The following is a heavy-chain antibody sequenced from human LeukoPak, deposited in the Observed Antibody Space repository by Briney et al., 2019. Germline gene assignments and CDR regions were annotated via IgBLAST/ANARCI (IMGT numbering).Heavy chain of an antibody. Sequence: ASVKVSCKASGYSFTSYGISWVRQAPGQGLEWMVWMSGNNGNTNYAQKFQGRVTMTTETSTSTAYMELRSLRSDDTAVYYCARELVVPAAMRGYYYYYGMDVWGQGTTVTVSS. J-gene: IGHJ6*02. V-gene: IGHV1-18*01. CDR1: GYSFTSYG. CDR2: MSGNNGNT. D-gene: IGHD2-2*01. CDR3: ARELVVPAAMRGYYYYYGMDV.